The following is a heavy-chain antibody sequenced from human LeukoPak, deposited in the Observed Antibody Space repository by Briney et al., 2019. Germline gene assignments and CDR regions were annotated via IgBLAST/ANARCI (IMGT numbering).Heavy chain of an antibody. Sequence: AAVKVSCKASGYTFTSYDISWVRQAPGQGLEWMGWISTYNDNTHYAQKLQGRVTMTTDTSTSTVYMELKSPRSDDTAVYYCARIQSRIIAARPGNPAFDYWGRETLVTVSS. V-gene: IGHV1-18*01. CDR2: ISTYNDNT. CDR3: ARIQSRIIAARPGNPAFDY. D-gene: IGHD6-6*01. J-gene: IGHJ4*02. CDR1: GYTFTSYD.